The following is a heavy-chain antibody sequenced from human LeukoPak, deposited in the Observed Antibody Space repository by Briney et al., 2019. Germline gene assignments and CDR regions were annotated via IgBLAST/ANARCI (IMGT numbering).Heavy chain of an antibody. CDR3: ARMSPRYYYGSGGLPGSDY. CDR1: GGSISSSNW. V-gene: IGHV4-4*02. J-gene: IGHJ4*02. Sequence: SETLSLTCAVSGGSISSSNWWSWVRQPPGKGLEWIGEIYHSGSTNYNPSLKSRVTISVDKSKNQFSPKLSSVTAADTAVYYCARMSPRYYYGSGGLPGSDYWGQGTLVTVSS. CDR2: IYHSGST. D-gene: IGHD3-10*01.